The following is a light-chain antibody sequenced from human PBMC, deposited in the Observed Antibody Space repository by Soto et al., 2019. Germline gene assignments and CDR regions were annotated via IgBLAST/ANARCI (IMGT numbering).Light chain of an antibody. CDR1: SSDIGSYNY. CDR2: GVS. J-gene: IGLJ2*01. CDR3: SSYTFSSTLVV. V-gene: IGLV2-14*03. Sequence: QSALTQPASVSGSPGQSITISCTGTSSDIGSYNYVSWYQQLPGKVPKLMIYGVSNRPSGVSNRFSGSKSGNTASLTISGLEAEYEADYYCSSYTFSSTLVVFGGGTKLTVL.